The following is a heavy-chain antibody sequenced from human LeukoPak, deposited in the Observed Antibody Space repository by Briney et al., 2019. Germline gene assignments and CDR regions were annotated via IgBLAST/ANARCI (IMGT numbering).Heavy chain of an antibody. J-gene: IGHJ5*02. D-gene: IGHD3-10*01. Sequence: SETLSLTCAVYGGSFSGYYWSWIRQPPGKGLEWIGEINHSGSINYNPSLKSRVTISVDTSKNQFSLKLSSVTAADTAVYYCARGLSPYLRFGETWFDPWGQGTLVTVSS. CDR3: ARGLSPYLRFGETWFDP. CDR2: INHSGSI. CDR1: GGSFSGYY. V-gene: IGHV4-34*01.